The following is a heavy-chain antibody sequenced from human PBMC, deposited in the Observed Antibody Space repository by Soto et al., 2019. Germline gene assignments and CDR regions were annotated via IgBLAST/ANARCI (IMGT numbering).Heavy chain of an antibody. V-gene: IGHV4-59*01. CDR2: IHYSGSA. J-gene: IGHJ3*02. D-gene: IGHD3-22*01. Sequence: SETLSLTCTVSGDSISSSYWSWMRQPPGKNMEWIGYIHYSGSAKYNPSLKSRVTISVDTSKNQFSLKLTSVTAADTAVYYCARGFFDSSGFSNPFDIWGQGTMVTVSS. CDR1: GDSISSSY. CDR3: ARGFFDSSGFSNPFDI.